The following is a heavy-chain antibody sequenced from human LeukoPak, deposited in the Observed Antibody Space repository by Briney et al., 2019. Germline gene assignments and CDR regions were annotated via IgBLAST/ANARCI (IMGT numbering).Heavy chain of an antibody. CDR1: GGSISSHY. CDR2: IYYSGST. D-gene: IGHD2-2*01. V-gene: IGHV4-59*11. CDR3: ASLFRRHCSSTSCSRYYFDY. Sequence: SETLSLTCTVSGGSISSHYWSWIRQPPGKGLEWIGYIYYSGSTNYNPSLKSRVTISVDTSKNQFSLKLSSVTAADTAVYYCASLFRRHCSSTSCSRYYFDYWGQGTLVTVSS. J-gene: IGHJ4*02.